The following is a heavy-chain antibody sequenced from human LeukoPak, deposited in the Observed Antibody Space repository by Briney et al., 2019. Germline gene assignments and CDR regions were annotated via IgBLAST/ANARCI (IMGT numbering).Heavy chain of an antibody. V-gene: IGHV3-13*01. CDR2: IGAAGDT. CDR1: GFTFSSYD. J-gene: IGHJ6*03. Sequence: PGGSLRLSCAASGFTFSSYDVHWVRQATGKGLEWVSAIGAAGDTYYPGSVKGRFTISRENAKNSLYLQMNSLRDGDTAVYYCARGDSSYYYMDVWGKGTTVTVSS. D-gene: IGHD3-22*01. CDR3: ARGDSSYYYMDV.